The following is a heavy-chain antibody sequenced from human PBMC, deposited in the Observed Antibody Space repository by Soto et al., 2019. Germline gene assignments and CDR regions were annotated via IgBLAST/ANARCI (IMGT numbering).Heavy chain of an antibody. V-gene: IGHV3-23*01. Sequence: GGSLRLSCAASGFTFSSYAMSWVRQAPGKGLEWVSGISGSGGSTFYADSVKGRFTISRDNSKNTLYLQMKSLRAEDTAVYYCAKRADCSSPSCSSQGFSIYYYGMDVWGQGTTVTVSS. CDR3: AKRADCSSPSCSSQGFSIYYYGMDV. D-gene: IGHD2-2*01. CDR2: ISGSGGST. J-gene: IGHJ6*02. CDR1: GFTFSSYA.